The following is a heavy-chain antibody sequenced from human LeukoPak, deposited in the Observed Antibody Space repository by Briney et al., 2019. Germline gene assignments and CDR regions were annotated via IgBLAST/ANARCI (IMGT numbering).Heavy chain of an antibody. CDR1: GYTFTSYG. J-gene: IGHJ6*02. CDR3: ARASETNLWRYDYYYGMDV. CDR2: INAYNGNT. Sequence: ASVKVSRKASGYTFTSYGISWVRQAPGQGLERMGWINAYNGNTNYAQKLQGRVTMTTDTSTSTAYMELRSLRSDDTAVYYCARASETNLWRYDYYYGMDVWGQGTTVTVSS. D-gene: IGHD3-3*01. V-gene: IGHV1-18*01.